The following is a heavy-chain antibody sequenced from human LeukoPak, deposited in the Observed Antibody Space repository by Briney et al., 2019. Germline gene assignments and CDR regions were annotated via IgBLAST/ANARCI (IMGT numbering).Heavy chain of an antibody. CDR1: GYTFTGYY. V-gene: IGHV1-2*06. J-gene: IGHJ4*01. D-gene: IGHD6-19*01. CDR3: ARTSGWYTHFDY. Sequence: ASVKVSCKASGYTFTGYYMHWVRQAPGQGLEWMGRIDPNSGGTNYAQKFQGRVTMTRDTSISAAYMELSRLRSDDMAVYYCARTSGWYTHFDYCGQEPWSPSPQ. CDR2: IDPNSGGT.